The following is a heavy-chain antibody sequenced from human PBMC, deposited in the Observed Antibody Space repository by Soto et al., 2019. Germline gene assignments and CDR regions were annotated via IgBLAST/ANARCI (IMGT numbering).Heavy chain of an antibody. Sequence: QTGGSLRLSCAASGFTFSSYEMNWVRQAPGKGLEWVSYISSSGSTIYYADSVKGRFTISRDNAKNSLYLQMNSLRAEDTAVYYCARRATSSGVDAFDIWGQGTMVTVSS. J-gene: IGHJ3*02. CDR2: ISSSGSTI. CDR3: ARRATSSGVDAFDI. V-gene: IGHV3-48*03. D-gene: IGHD5-12*01. CDR1: GFTFSSYE.